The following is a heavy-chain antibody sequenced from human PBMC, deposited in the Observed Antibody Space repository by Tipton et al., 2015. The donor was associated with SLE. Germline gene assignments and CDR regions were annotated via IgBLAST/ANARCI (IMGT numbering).Heavy chain of an antibody. Sequence: LRLSCNVSGGSIRGYFWSWIRQPPGKGLEWIAYISYTGTADYSPSLKSRVTISLDTSMNQFSLKLNSVTAADTAVYYCARTAGRSVKLWYFDLWGRGTLVTVSS. D-gene: IGHD5-18*01. CDR1: GGSIRGYF. V-gene: IGHV4-59*08. CDR3: ARTAGRSVKLWYFDL. J-gene: IGHJ2*01. CDR2: ISYTGTA.